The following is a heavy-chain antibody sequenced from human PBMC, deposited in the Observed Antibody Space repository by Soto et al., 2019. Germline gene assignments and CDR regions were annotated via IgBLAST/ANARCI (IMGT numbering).Heavy chain of an antibody. V-gene: IGHV1-69*01. CDR2: ILPIFGTA. D-gene: IGHD3-16*02. CDR3: ARGNYDYVWGSYRSGAFDI. Sequence: QVQLVQSGAEVKKPGSSVKVSCKASGGTFSSYAISWVRQAPGQGLEWMGGILPIFGTANYAQKFQGRVTITADESTSTAYMELSSLRSEDTAVYYCARGNYDYVWGSYRSGAFDIWGQGTMVTVSS. CDR1: GGTFSSYA. J-gene: IGHJ3*02.